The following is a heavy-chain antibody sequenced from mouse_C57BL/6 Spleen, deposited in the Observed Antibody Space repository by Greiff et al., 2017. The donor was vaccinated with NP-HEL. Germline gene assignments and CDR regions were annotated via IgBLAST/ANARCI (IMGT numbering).Heavy chain of an antibody. CDR1: GYTFTSYG. Sequence: VQLQQSGAELARPGASVKLSCKASGYTFTSYGISWVKQRTGQGLEWIGEIYPRSGNTYYNEKFKGKATLTADKSSSPAYMELRSLTSEDSAVYFCARDSSGNAMDYGGQGTSVTVSS. D-gene: IGHD3-2*02. J-gene: IGHJ4*01. CDR2: IYPRSGNT. V-gene: IGHV1-81*01. CDR3: ARDSSGNAMDY.